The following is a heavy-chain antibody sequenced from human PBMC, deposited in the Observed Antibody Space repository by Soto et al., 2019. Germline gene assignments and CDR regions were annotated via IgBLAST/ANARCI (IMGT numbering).Heavy chain of an antibody. Sequence: QLQLQESGSGLVKPSQTLSLTCAVSGGSISSGGYSWSWIRQPPGKGLEWIGYIYHSGSTYYNPSLKSRVTISVDRSKNQFSLKLSSVTAADTAVYYCARGNSKGSRDFWSLISRNWFDPWGQGTLVTVSS. CDR3: ARGNSKGSRDFWSLISRNWFDP. V-gene: IGHV4-30-2*01. D-gene: IGHD3-3*01. J-gene: IGHJ5*02. CDR1: GGSISSGGYS. CDR2: IYHSGST.